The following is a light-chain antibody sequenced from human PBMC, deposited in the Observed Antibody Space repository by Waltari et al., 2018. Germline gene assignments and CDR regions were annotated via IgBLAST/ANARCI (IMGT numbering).Light chain of an antibody. CDR2: EVY. Sequence: QSALTQPASVSGSPGQSITISCTGTSNDIGNYNLVSWYQQHPGKAPNLMIYEVYNRPSGVSNSVSGAKSGNTASLTIFGLQAEDEADYYCCSYAGRSTWVFGGGTKVTVL. V-gene: IGLV2-23*02. CDR1: SNDIGNYNL. CDR3: CSYAGRSTWV. J-gene: IGLJ3*02.